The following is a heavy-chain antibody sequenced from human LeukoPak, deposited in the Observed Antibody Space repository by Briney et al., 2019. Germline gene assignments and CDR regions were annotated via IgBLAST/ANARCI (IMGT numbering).Heavy chain of an antibody. D-gene: IGHD3-22*01. Sequence: GGSLRLSCAASGFTFSNYDMHWVRQAPGKGLEWVAFISYDGTNKYYADSVKGRFTFSRDNSKYTLYLQMNSLRAEDTAVYYCAKGSSSGSVDYWGQGTLVAVSS. CDR1: GFTFSNYD. CDR3: AKGSSSGSVDY. J-gene: IGHJ4*02. CDR2: ISYDGTNK. V-gene: IGHV3-30*18.